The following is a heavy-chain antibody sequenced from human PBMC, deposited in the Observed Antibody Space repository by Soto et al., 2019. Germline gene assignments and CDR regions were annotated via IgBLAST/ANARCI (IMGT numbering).Heavy chain of an antibody. V-gene: IGHV4-38-2*01. CDR1: GYSISSGYY. Sequence: PSETLSLTCAVSGYSISSGYYWGWIRQPPGKGLEWIGSIYHSGSTYYNPSLKSRVTISVDTSKNQFSLKLSSVTAADTAVYYCARVPRLAAAGTVSFMDVWGQGTTVTVSS. CDR2: IYHSGST. CDR3: ARVPRLAAAGTVSFMDV. D-gene: IGHD6-13*01. J-gene: IGHJ6*02.